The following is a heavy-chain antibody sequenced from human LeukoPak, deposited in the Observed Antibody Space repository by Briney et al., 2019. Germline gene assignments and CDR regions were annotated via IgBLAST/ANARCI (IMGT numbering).Heavy chain of an antibody. CDR1: GFTFSSYA. Sequence: GGSLRLSCAASGFTFSSYAMSWVRQAPRKGLEWVSSISGSGGSTYYADSVKGRFTISRGNSKNTLYLQMNSLRAEDTAVYYCAKARYTGFGELYAWGQGTLVTVSS. CDR3: AKARYTGFGELYA. D-gene: IGHD3-10*01. CDR2: ISGSGGST. V-gene: IGHV3-23*01. J-gene: IGHJ5*02.